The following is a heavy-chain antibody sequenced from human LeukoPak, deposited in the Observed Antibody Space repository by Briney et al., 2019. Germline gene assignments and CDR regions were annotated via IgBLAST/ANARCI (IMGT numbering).Heavy chain of an antibody. J-gene: IGHJ4*02. CDR2: VSAYNGNP. CDR3: AREGHYDYVWVSYRTYYFDY. D-gene: IGHD3-16*02. Sequence: ASVKVSCKACGYILTSYGIRWVRQAPGQGLEWMGWVSAYNGNPNYAQKLQGRVTMTTDTSTSTAYMELRSLRSDDTAVYYCAREGHYDYVWVSYRTYYFDYWGQGTLVTVSS. V-gene: IGHV1-18*01. CDR1: GYILTSYG.